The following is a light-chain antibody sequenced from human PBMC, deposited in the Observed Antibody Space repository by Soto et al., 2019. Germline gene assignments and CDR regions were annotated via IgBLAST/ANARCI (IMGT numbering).Light chain of an antibody. CDR1: QRIDTW. CDR2: KAS. Sequence: DIQMTQSPSILSASVGDRVTITCRASQRIDTWLAWYQQKPGTAPKLLIYKASTLKSGVPSRFSGSGSGTEFTLTISSLQPDDFATYYCQHYNSYSEAFGQGTRWIS. V-gene: IGKV1-5*03. J-gene: IGKJ1*01. CDR3: QHYNSYSEA.